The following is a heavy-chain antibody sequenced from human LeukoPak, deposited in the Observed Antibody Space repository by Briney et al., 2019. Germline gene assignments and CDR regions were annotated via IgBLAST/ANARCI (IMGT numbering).Heavy chain of an antibody. CDR3: ARDGSGSGNSDLDY. D-gene: IGHD3-10*01. CDR1: GGSISHSY. Sequence: PSETLSLTCTVSGGSISHSYWSWIRQPAGKGLEWIGRIYINGSTNHNPSFKSRVTMSVDTSKNQFSLKLSSVTAADTAVYYCARDGSGSGNSDLDYWGQGTLVTVSS. CDR2: IYINGST. V-gene: IGHV4-4*07. J-gene: IGHJ4*02.